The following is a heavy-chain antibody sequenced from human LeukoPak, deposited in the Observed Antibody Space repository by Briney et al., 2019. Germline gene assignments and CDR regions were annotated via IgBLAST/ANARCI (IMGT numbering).Heavy chain of an antibody. D-gene: IGHD5-12*01. V-gene: IGHV3-23*01. Sequence: GGSLRLSCAASGFTFSNYAMNWVRQAPGKGLEWVSAISGGGGSTYYADSVKGRFTISRDNSKNTLFLQMNSLRAEDTAVYYCAKVRVASYYFDYWGQGTLVTVSS. CDR3: AKVRVASYYFDY. J-gene: IGHJ4*02. CDR1: GFTFSNYA. CDR2: ISGGGGST.